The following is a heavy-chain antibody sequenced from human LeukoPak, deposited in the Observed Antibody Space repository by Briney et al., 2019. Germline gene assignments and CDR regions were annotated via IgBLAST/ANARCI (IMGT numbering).Heavy chain of an antibody. CDR1: GYTFTGYY. CDR3: ARDRVGATSRLFNDNRFDP. CDR2: INPNSGGT. J-gene: IGHJ5*02. Sequence: ASVKVSCKASGYTFTGYYMHWVRQAPGQGLEWMGWINPNSGGTNYAQKFQGRVTMTRDTSISTAYMELSRLRSDDTAVYYCARDRVGATSRLFNDNRFDPWGQGTLVTVSS. D-gene: IGHD1-26*01. V-gene: IGHV1-2*02.